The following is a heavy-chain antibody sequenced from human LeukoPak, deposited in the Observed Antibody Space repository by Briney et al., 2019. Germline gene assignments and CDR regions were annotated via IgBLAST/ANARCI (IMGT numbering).Heavy chain of an antibody. J-gene: IGHJ4*02. CDR3: ARDPFDYDSGSYLPPFDN. Sequence: PGGSLRLSCAASGFTVSSKYMSWVRQAPGKGLEWVSLIYSGGSTYYADSVKGRFTISRDNSKNTLYLQMNSLRTEDTAVYYCARDPFDYDSGSYLPPFDNWGQGTLVTVSS. CDR2: IYSGGST. CDR1: GFTVSSKY. D-gene: IGHD3-10*01. V-gene: IGHV3-66*01.